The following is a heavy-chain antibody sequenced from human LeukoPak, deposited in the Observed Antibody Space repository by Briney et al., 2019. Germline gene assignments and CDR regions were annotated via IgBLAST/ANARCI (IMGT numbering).Heavy chain of an antibody. CDR2: IYYSGST. CDR3: ARQPYSGSYDYYMDV. D-gene: IGHD1-26*01. Sequence: PSETLSLTCTVSGGSIGSSSYYWGWIRQPPGKGLEWIGSIYYSGSTYYNPSLKSRVTISVDTSKNQFSLKLSSVTAADTAVYYCARQPYSGSYDYYMDVWGKGTTVTVSS. V-gene: IGHV4-39*01. CDR1: GGSIGSSSYY. J-gene: IGHJ6*03.